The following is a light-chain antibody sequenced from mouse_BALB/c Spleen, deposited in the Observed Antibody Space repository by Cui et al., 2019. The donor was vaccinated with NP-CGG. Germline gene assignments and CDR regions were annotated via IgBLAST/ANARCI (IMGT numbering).Light chain of an antibody. CDR2: GTN. Sequence: QPVVTQESTLTTSPGETVTLTCRSSTGAVTTSNYANWVQEKPDHLFTGLIGGTNNRAPGVPARFSGSLIGDKAALTITEAQTEDEAIYFCALWYSNHWVFGGGTKLTVL. V-gene: IGLV1*01. CDR1: TGAVTTSNY. CDR3: ALWYSNHWV. J-gene: IGLJ1*01.